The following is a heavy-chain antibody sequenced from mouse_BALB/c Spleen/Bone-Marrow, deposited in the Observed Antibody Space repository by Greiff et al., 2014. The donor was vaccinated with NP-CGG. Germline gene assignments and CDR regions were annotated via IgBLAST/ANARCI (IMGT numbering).Heavy chain of an antibody. CDR1: GFTFTDYY. CDR3: ARDYGNYVRFAY. J-gene: IGHJ3*01. Sequence: DVMLVESGGGLVQPGGSLRLSCATSGFTFTDYYMSWVRQPPGKALEWLGFIRNKANGYTTEYSASVKGRFTISGDNSQSILYLQMNTLRAEDSATYYCARDYGNYVRFAYWGQGTLVTVSA. D-gene: IGHD2-1*01. V-gene: IGHV7-3*02. CDR2: IRNKANGYTT.